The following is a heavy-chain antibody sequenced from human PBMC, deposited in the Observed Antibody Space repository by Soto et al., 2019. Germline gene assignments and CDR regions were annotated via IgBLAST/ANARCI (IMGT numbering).Heavy chain of an antibody. CDR2: ITHRGSP. Sequence: SETLSLICAVYGGSFSGYHWTWIRQPPGRGPDWIGEITHRGSPNYNPSLKSRVTISVDTSKNQFSLNLRSVTAADTAVYYCARIPGSDYSDPHDFWGQGTLVTVSS. CDR1: GGSFSGYH. CDR3: ARIPGSDYSDPHDF. J-gene: IGHJ4*02. V-gene: IGHV4-34*01. D-gene: IGHD4-17*01.